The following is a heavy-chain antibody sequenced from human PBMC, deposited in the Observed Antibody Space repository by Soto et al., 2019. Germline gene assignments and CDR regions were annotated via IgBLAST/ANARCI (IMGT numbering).Heavy chain of an antibody. CDR1: GYTFTGYY. V-gene: IGHV1-69*10. CDR3: ASTRTRYCSGGSCYSDAFDI. Sequence: SVKVSCKASGYTFTGYYMHWVRQAPGQGLEWMGGIIPKLGIANYAQKFQGRVTITADKSTSTAYMELSSLRSEDTAVYYCASTRTRYCSGGSCYSDAFDIWGQGTMVTVSS. D-gene: IGHD2-15*01. CDR2: IIPKLGIA. J-gene: IGHJ3*02.